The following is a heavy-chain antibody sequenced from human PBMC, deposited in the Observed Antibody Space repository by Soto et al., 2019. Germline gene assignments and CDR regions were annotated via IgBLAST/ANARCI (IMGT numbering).Heavy chain of an antibody. CDR2: ISAYNGNT. CDR1: GYTFISYG. V-gene: IGHV1-18*01. J-gene: IGHJ4*02. Sequence: QVKLVQSGAEVKKPGASVKVSCKASGYTFISYGISWVRQAPGQGLEWMGWISAYNGNTNYAQKRQGRVTMTTDTSTSTSYMELRSLRSDDTAVYYCARDFRAGIYFGSGSTIDYWCQGTLVTVSS. D-gene: IGHD3-10*01. CDR3: ARDFRAGIYFGSGSTIDY.